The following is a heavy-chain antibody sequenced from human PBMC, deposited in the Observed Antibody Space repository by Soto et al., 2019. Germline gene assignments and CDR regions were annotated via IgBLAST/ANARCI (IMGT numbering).Heavy chain of an antibody. J-gene: IGHJ5*02. CDR1: GGSISSSGYY. V-gene: IGHV4-31*03. Sequence: SETLSLTCTVSGGSISSSGYYWSWIRQHPGKGLEWIGHIYYSGSTYYNPSLKSRVTISVDTSKNQFSLKLSSVTAADTAVYYCVRLRYCSSTSCHKFDPWGQGTLVTVSS. CDR2: IYYSGST. CDR3: VRLRYCSSTSCHKFDP. D-gene: IGHD2-2*02.